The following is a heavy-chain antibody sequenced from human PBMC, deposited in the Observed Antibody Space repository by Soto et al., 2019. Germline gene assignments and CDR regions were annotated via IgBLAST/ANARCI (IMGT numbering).Heavy chain of an antibody. Sequence: PSETLSLTCTVSGGSISSYYWSWIRQPPGKGLEWIGYIYYSGSTNYNPSLKSRVTISRDNAKNSLYLQMNSLRAEDTAVYYCARDYRADWGPGTLVTVSS. CDR2: IYYSGST. CDR1: GGSISSYY. CDR3: ARDYRAD. J-gene: IGHJ4*02. D-gene: IGHD1-26*01. V-gene: IGHV4-59*12.